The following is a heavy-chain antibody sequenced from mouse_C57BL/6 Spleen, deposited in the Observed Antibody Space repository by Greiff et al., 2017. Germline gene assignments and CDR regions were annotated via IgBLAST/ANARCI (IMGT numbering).Heavy chain of an antibody. Sequence: VQLQQSGAELVRPGTSVKVSCKASGYAFTNYLIEWVKQRPGQGLEWIGVINPGSGGTHYNEKFKGKATLTADKSSSTAYMQLSSLTSEDSAVYVGARGSSYGYFDVWGTGTTVTVSS. J-gene: IGHJ1*03. D-gene: IGHD1-1*01. V-gene: IGHV1-54*01. CDR1: GYAFTNYL. CDR2: INPGSGGT. CDR3: ARGSSYGYFDV.